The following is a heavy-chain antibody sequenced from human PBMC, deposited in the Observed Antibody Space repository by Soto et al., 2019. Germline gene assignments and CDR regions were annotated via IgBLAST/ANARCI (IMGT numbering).Heavy chain of an antibody. D-gene: IGHD3-22*01. Sequence: GGSLRLSCAASGFTFSSYGMHWVRQAPGKGLEWVAVISYDGSNKYYADSVKGRFTISRDNSKNTLYLQMNSLRAEDTAVYYCAKGITYYYDSSDYWGQGTLVTVSS. CDR3: AKGITYYYDSSDY. CDR1: GFTFSSYG. J-gene: IGHJ4*02. V-gene: IGHV3-30*18. CDR2: ISYDGSNK.